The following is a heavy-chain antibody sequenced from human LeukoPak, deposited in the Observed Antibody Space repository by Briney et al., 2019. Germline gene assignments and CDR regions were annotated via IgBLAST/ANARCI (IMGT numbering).Heavy chain of an antibody. CDR2: IYPGDSHT. D-gene: IGHD4-17*01. Sequence: GESLKISCNDSGYSFTTYWIDWVRQMPGKGLEWMGIIYPGDSHTRYSPSFQGQVTISADKSISTAYLQWSSLKASDTAMYYCARLGNGDSGNAFDIWGQGTMVTVSS. J-gene: IGHJ3*02. CDR1: GYSFTTYW. CDR3: ARLGNGDSGNAFDI. V-gene: IGHV5-51*01.